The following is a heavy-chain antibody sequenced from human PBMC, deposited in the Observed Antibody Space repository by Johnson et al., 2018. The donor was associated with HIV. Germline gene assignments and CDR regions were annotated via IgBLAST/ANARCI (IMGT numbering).Heavy chain of an antibody. CDR3: ARGRNAFDI. V-gene: IGHV3-30*04. J-gene: IGHJ3*02. Sequence: QMLLVESGGGVVQPGRSLRLSCAASGFTFSNSAMHWVRQAPGKGLEWVAVISYDVSNKYYADSVKGRFTISRDNSKNTMYLQMNSLRAEDTAVYYCARGRNAFDIWGQGTMVTVSS. CDR1: GFTFSNSA. CDR2: ISYDVSNK.